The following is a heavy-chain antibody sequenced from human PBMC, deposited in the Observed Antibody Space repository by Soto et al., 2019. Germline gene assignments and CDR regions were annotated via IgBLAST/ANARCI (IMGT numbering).Heavy chain of an antibody. CDR2: IYYSGNT. V-gene: IGHV4-39*01. J-gene: IGHJ3*02. Sequence: QLQLQESGPGLVKPSETLSLTCTVSGGSISSSSYYWGWIRQPPGKGLEWIGSIYYSGNTYYNPSLKSRVTISADTSKNQFSLKLISVTAADTAVYYCARNVVVPAPAAFDIWGQGTMVTVSS. D-gene: IGHD2-2*01. CDR3: ARNVVVPAPAAFDI. CDR1: GGSISSSSYY.